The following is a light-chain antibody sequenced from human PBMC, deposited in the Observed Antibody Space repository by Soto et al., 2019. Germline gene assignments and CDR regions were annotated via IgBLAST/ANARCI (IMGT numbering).Light chain of an antibody. CDR2: FGS. J-gene: IGKJ5*01. V-gene: IGKV2-28*01. Sequence: EIVMTQSPLSLPVTPGEPASISCRSSQSLLYNNTYNYLDWYVQKPGQSPQLLTYFGSNRAPGVPDRFSGSGSGTDFTLKINRVGAEDVGTYYCMQALQSLTFGQGTRLEIK. CDR1: QSLLYNNTYNY. CDR3: MQALQSLT.